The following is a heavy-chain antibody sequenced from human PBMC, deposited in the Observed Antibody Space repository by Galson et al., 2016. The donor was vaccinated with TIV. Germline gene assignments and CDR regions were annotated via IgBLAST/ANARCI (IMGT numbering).Heavy chain of an antibody. D-gene: IGHD4-23*01. Sequence: SVKVSCKASGYTFSDYHIHWVRQAPGQGLEWMGWISPSTGGAIFAQKFQARVTMTRDTSISTAYMELSRVIPDDTAVYYCAREYGANTGFDYWGQGTLVTVSS. CDR1: GYTFSDYH. J-gene: IGHJ4*02. CDR2: ISPSTGGA. V-gene: IGHV1-2*02. CDR3: AREYGANTGFDY.